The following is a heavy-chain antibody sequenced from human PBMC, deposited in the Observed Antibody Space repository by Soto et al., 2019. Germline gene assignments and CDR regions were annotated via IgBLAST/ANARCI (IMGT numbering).Heavy chain of an antibody. D-gene: IGHD3-22*01. CDR2: IYYSGST. CDR3: ARLGGRGSGYFYYFDY. V-gene: IGHV4-59*04. J-gene: IGHJ4*01. CDR1: GGSISSYY. Sequence: PSETLSLTCTVSGGSISSYYWSWIRQPPGKGLEWIGYIYYSGSTYYNPSLKSLVTISVDTSKNQFSLKLSSVTAADTAVYHCARLGGRGSGYFYYFDYWGHGTLVTVSS.